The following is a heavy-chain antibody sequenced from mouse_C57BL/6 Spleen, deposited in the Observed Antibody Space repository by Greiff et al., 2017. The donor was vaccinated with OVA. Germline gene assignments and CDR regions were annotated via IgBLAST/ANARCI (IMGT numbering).Heavy chain of an antibody. CDR2: IDPETGGT. D-gene: IGHD1-1*01. CDR3: TVYGSSYAWYFDY. J-gene: IGHJ2*01. Sequence: VQLQQSGAELVRPGASVTLSCKASGYTFTDYEMHWVKQTPVHGLEWIGAIDPETGGTAYNQKFKGKAILTADKSSSTAYMELRSLTSEDSAVYYCTVYGSSYAWYFDYWGQGTTLTVSS. V-gene: IGHV1-15*01. CDR1: GYTFTDYE.